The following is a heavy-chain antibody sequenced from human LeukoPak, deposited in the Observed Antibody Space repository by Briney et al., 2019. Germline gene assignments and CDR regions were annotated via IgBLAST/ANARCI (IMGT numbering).Heavy chain of an antibody. CDR3: ACRELMDV. J-gene: IGHJ6*02. CDR2: INHSGSA. CDR1: GGSFSDYC. D-gene: IGHD1-7*01. Sequence: SETLSLTCAVYGGSFSDYCWSWIRQSPGRGLEWIGEINHSGSANYDPSLESRVTISIDTSKNQFSLKLSSVTAADTAVYYCACRELMDVWGQGTTVTVSS. V-gene: IGHV4-34*01.